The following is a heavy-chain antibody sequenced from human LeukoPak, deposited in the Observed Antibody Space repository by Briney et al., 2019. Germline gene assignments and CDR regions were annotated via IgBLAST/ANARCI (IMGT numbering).Heavy chain of an antibody. D-gene: IGHD6-6*01. CDR2: IKEDGTEK. V-gene: IGHV3-7*01. Sequence: PGGSLRLSCSASGFTFYSYAMSWVRQAPGKGLEWVANIKEDGTEKYYVESLKGRFTISRDNAKNSLSLQMNSLRVDDTALYYCARVRQYSGSKAFDFWGQGTMVTVSS. CDR1: GFTFYSYA. J-gene: IGHJ3*01. CDR3: ARVRQYSGSKAFDF.